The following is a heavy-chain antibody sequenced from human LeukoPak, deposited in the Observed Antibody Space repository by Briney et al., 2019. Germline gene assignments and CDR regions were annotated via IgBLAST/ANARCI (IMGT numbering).Heavy chain of an antibody. V-gene: IGHV3-30*04. CDR2: SSTHGSDE. Sequence: PGGSLRLSCAASGFTFTSLPLHWVPQAPGKGLEWVAVSSTHGSDEYYADSVKGRFTVFSDNSKKTVYLQMDSLRAEDTAVYHCAMDYYDSNGYSRGWDYWGQGTLVTVSS. J-gene: IGHJ4*02. CDR3: AMDYYDSNGYSRGWDY. D-gene: IGHD3-22*01. CDR1: GFTFTSLP.